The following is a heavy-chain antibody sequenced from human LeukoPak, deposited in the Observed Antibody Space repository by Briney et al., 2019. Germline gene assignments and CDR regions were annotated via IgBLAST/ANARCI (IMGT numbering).Heavy chain of an antibody. CDR2: IYYSGST. V-gene: IGHV4-59*01. D-gene: IGHD3-10*01. J-gene: IGHJ4*02. Sequence: SETLSLTCTVSGGSISSYYWSWIRQPPGKGLEWIGYIYYSGSTNYNPSLKSRVTISVDTSKNQFSLKLSSVTAADTAVYYCARERPIDSGLDYWGQGTLVTVSS. CDR3: ARERPIDSGLDY. CDR1: GGSISSYY.